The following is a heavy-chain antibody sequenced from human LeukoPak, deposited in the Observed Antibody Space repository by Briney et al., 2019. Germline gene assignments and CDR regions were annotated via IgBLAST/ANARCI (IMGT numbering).Heavy chain of an antibody. CDR1: GGSISSGAYS. D-gene: IGHD5-18*01. CDR3: ARDGEDTAMLRYWFDP. Sequence: SETLSLTCAVSGGSISSGAYSWSWIWQPPGKRLEWIGYIYYSDTSYYNPSLKSRVTISVDTSKNQFSLKLRSVTAADTAVYYCARDGEDTAMLRYWFDPWGQGTLVTVSS. CDR2: IYYSDTS. V-gene: IGHV4-30-4*07. J-gene: IGHJ5*02.